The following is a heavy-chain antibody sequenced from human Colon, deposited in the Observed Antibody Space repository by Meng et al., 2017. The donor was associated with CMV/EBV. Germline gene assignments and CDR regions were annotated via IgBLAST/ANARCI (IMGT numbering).Heavy chain of an antibody. CDR1: GGTFDTST. CDR2: IIPMFGSP. CDR3: ARGKQAGFDL. D-gene: IGHD6-13*01. Sequence: QVQLVQVGAEVKKPGSSVKVSCKASGGTFDTSTFNWVRQAPGQGLERMGGIIPMFGSPSYSQKFRGRVTITADKLEVNSLRSEDTAVYYCARGKQAGFDLWGQGTLVTVSS. V-gene: IGHV1-69*14. J-gene: IGHJ5*02.